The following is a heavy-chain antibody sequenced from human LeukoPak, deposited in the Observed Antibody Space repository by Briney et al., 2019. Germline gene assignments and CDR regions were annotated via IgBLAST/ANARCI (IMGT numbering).Heavy chain of an antibody. CDR3: VKDRDHWGSMEY. Sequence: GSLRLSCAASGFTFSSYGMHWVRQAPGKGLEWVAFIRYDGSNKYYADSVKGRFTISRDNSKNTLYLQLNSLRADDTAVYYCVKDRDHWGSMEYWGQGTLVTVSS. D-gene: IGHD3-16*01. CDR1: GFTFSSYG. CDR2: IRYDGSNK. J-gene: IGHJ4*02. V-gene: IGHV3-30*02.